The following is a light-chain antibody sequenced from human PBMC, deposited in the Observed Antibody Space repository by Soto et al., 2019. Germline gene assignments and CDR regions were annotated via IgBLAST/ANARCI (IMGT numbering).Light chain of an antibody. J-gene: IGLJ1*01. CDR1: SSDVAGYNY. CDR2: EVT. V-gene: IGLV2-14*01. CDR3: SSYTSSSTL. Sequence: QSALTQPASVSGSPGQSITISCTGTSSDVAGYNYVSWYQQHPGTAPKLIIYEVTHRPSGVSNRFSGSKSGNTASLTISGLQAEDEADYYCSSYTSSSTLFGTGTKLTVL.